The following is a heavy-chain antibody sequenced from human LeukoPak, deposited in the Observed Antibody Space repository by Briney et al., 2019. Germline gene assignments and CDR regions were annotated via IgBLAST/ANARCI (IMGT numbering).Heavy chain of an antibody. D-gene: IGHD5-12*01. Sequence: GGSLRLSCAASGFTFSSYAMHWVRQAPGKGLEWVAVISYDGSNKYYADSVKGRFTISRDNSKNTLYLQMNGLRAEDTAVYYCAREPPGMVATGEYDYWGQGTLVTVSS. CDR1: GFTFSSYA. J-gene: IGHJ4*02. CDR3: AREPPGMVATGEYDY. V-gene: IGHV3-30*04. CDR2: ISYDGSNK.